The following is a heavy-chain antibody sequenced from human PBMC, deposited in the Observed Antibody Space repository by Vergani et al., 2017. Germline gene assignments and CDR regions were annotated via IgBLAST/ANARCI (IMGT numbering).Heavy chain of an antibody. CDR1: GDSVISTDYH. J-gene: IGHJ4*02. Sequence: QVQLQESGPGLLKPSETLSLTCTVSGDSVISTDYHCGWIRQPPGKGLEWIGSMDYSGSPSYNPSLESRISISFETPKNQFSLRLTSVTAADTAVYYCASKRGACRAAYCHSYDFWGPGTLVGVSS. CDR2: MDYSGSP. CDR3: ASKRGACRAAYCHSYDF. D-gene: IGHD2-15*01. V-gene: IGHV4-39*01.